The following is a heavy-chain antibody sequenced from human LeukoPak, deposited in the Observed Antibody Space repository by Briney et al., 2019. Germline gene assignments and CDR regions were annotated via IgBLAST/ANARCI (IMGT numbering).Heavy chain of an antibody. CDR1: GYTLTNHY. D-gene: IGHD5-12*01. CDR2: MNPSGGST. CDR3: ARDRVSGGYVTFDY. V-gene: IGHV1-46*01. Sequence: ASVKVSCEASGYTLTNHYIHWVRQAPGQGLEWMGIMNPSGGSTSYPQKFQGRVTMTRDTSTSTVYMELSSLRSEDTAVYYCARDRVSGGYVTFDYWGQGTLVTVSS. J-gene: IGHJ4*02.